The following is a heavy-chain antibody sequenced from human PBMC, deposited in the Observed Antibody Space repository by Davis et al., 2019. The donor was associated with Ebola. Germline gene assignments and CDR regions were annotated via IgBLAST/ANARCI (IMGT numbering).Heavy chain of an antibody. CDR3: ARGYSNYIPWDI. CDR2: IYHSVST. J-gene: IGHJ3*02. D-gene: IGHD4-11*01. V-gene: IGHV4-30-2*01. CDR1: GGSISSGGYS. Sequence: MPSETLSLTCAVSGGSISSGGYSWNWIRQPPGKGLEWIGYIYHSVSTYYNPSLKSRVTISVDRSKNQFSLKLSSVTAADTAVYYCARGYSNYIPWDIWGQGTMVTVSS.